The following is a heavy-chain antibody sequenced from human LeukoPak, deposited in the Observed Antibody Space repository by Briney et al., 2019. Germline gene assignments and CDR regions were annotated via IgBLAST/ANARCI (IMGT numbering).Heavy chain of an antibody. CDR2: ISYDGSNK. CDR1: GFTFNRYA. Sequence: PGGSLRLSCAVSGFTFNRYAMHWVRQAPDKGLEWVAVISYDGSNKYHADSVRGRFTISRDNSENTRYLQMNSLRAEDTAVYYCVDGYNPYFQHWGQGTLVIVSS. V-gene: IGHV3-30*01. J-gene: IGHJ1*01. D-gene: IGHD5-24*01. CDR3: VDGYNPYFQH.